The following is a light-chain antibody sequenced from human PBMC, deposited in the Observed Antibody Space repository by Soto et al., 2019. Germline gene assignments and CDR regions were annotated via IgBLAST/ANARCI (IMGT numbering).Light chain of an antibody. CDR1: GSSIGTNT. CDR2: DNN. Sequence: QSVLTQPPSASGTPGQRVTISCSGSGSSIGTNTVNWYRQLPGTAPKLLIYDNNQRPSGVPDRCSGSKSGTYASLAISGLQSEDEADDYCAAWDGSLNNVLFGGGTKLTVL. CDR3: AAWDGSLNNVL. J-gene: IGLJ2*01. V-gene: IGLV1-44*01.